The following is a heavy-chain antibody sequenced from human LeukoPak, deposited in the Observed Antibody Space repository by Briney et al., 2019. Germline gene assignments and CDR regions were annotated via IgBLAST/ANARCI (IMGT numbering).Heavy chain of an antibody. D-gene: IGHD3-16*01. CDR1: GFIFSDYD. J-gene: IGHJ5*02. CDR2: IGTAGDT. Sequence: GGSLRLSCAVSGFIFSDYDMHWVRQVTGKGLEWVSTIGTAGDTYYPGSVKGRFTISRDNTKNSLYLQINSLRVGDTAVYYCAREGPWGGFEPWGQGTLVTVSS. CDR3: AREGPWGGFEP. V-gene: IGHV3-13*01.